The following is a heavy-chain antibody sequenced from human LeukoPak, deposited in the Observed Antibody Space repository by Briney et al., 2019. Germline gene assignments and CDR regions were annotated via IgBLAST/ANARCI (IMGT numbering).Heavy chain of an antibody. CDR3: ARGLMVRGPTDH. CDR1: GGSISSYY. V-gene: IGHV4-59*08. CDR2: IYYSGST. Sequence: SETLSLTCTVSGGSISSYYWSWIRQPPGKGLEWIGYIYYSGSTNCNPSLKSRVTISVDTSKNQFSLKLSSVTAADTAVYYCARGLMVRGPTDHWGQGTLVTVSS. D-gene: IGHD3-10*01. J-gene: IGHJ5*02.